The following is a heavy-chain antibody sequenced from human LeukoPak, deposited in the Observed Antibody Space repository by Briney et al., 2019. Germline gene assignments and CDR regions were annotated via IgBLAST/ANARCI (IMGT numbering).Heavy chain of an antibody. V-gene: IGHV1-24*01. CDR3: ATLSVTTDGAVFDP. Sequence: ASVKVSCKVSGYTLTELSMHWVRQAPGKGLEWMGGFDPEDGETIYAQKFQGRVTMTEDTSTDTAYMELSSLRSEDTAVYYCATLSVTTDGAVFDPRGQGTLVTVSS. D-gene: IGHD4-17*01. CDR2: FDPEDGET. CDR1: GYTLTELS. J-gene: IGHJ5*02.